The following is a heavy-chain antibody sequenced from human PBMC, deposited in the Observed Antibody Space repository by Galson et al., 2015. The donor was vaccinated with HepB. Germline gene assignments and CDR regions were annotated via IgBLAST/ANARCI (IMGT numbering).Heavy chain of an antibody. V-gene: IGHV2-70*11. CDR1: GFSLSTSGMC. Sequence: PALVKPTQTLTLTCTFSGFSLSTSGMCVSWIRQPPGKALEWLARIDWDDDKYYSTSLKTRLTISKDTSKNQVVLTMTNMDPVDTATYYCARQYYGSGSYSTLLEYWGQGTLVTVSS. J-gene: IGHJ4*02. D-gene: IGHD3-10*01. CDR2: IDWDDDK. CDR3: ARQYYGSGSYSTLLEY.